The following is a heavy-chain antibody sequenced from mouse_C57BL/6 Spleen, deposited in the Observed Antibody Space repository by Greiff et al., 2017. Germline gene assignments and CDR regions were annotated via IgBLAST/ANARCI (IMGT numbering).Heavy chain of an antibody. J-gene: IGHJ1*03. CDR2: IHPNSGST. Sequence: QVHVKQPGAELVKPGASVKLSCKASGYTFTSYWMHWVKQRPGQGLEWIGMIHPNSGSTNYNEKFKSKATLTVDKSSSTAYMQLSSLTSEDSAVYYCARSYGSSWYFDVWGTGTTVTVSS. V-gene: IGHV1-64*01. D-gene: IGHD1-1*01. CDR3: ARSYGSSWYFDV. CDR1: GYTFTSYW.